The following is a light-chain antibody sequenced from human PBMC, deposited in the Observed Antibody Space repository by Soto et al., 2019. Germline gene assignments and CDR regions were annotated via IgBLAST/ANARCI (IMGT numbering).Light chain of an antibody. J-gene: IGLJ1*01. CDR1: SSNIGSTYD. CDR3: QSYDDSLSVHYV. V-gene: IGLV1-40*01. Sequence: QSALTQPPSVSGAPGQRVTISCTGSSSNIGSTYDVQWYQQLPGTAPKLLIHGNTDRPSGVPDRFSGSKSGTSASLAITGLHADDEADYYCQSYDDSLSVHYVFGTGTKVTVL. CDR2: GNT.